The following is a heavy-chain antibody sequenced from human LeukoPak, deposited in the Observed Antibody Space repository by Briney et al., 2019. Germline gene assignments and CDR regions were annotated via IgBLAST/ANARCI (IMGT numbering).Heavy chain of an antibody. D-gene: IGHD3-22*01. V-gene: IGHV1-69*04. Sequence: GASVKVSCKASGGTFSSYAISWVRQAPGQGLEWMGRIIPILGIANYAQKFQGRVTITADKSTSTAYMELSSLRSEDTAVYYCGVYYYDSSGYYSGDPIDYWGQGTLVTVSS. CDR1: GGTFSSYA. CDR3: GVYYYDSSGYYSGDPIDY. CDR2: IIPILGIA. J-gene: IGHJ4*02.